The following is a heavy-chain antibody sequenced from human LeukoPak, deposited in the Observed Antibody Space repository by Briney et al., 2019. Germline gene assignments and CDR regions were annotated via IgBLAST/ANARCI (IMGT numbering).Heavy chain of an antibody. CDR3: ARAQIGYSYGLFDY. J-gene: IGHJ4*02. CDR2: LYYSGST. V-gene: IGHV4-59*01. D-gene: IGHD5-18*01. Sequence: SEPLSLTCTASGGSFSRYDWSWIRQAPGKGLEWIGYLYYSGSTNYNPSLKSRVTISVHTSKNHFSLKLSSVTAADTAVYYCARAQIGYSYGLFDYWGRGTLVTVAS. CDR1: GGSFSRYD.